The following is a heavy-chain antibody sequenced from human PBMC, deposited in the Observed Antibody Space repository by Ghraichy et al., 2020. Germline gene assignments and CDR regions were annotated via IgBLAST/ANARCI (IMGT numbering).Heavy chain of an antibody. D-gene: IGHD3-9*01. J-gene: IGHJ4*02. V-gene: IGHV3-23*01. Sequence: GGSLRLSRAASGFTFSSYAMSWVRQAPGKGLEWVSAISGSGGSTYYADSVKGRFTISRDNSKNTLYLQMNSLRAEDTAVYYCAKDRWDYDILTGSDYWCQGTLVPVSS. CDR3: AKDRWDYDILTGSDY. CDR1: GFTFSSYA. CDR2: ISGSGGST.